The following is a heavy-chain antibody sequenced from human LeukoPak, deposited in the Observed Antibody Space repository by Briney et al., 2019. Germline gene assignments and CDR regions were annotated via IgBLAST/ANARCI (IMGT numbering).Heavy chain of an antibody. J-gene: IGHJ6*03. CDR3: ARRGGPNYYYYYMDV. Sequence: PSETLSLTCTVSGASISSFYWSWIRQPAGKALEWIGRIYTSGSANYNPSLKSRVTMSMDTSKNQFSLKLSSVTAADTAVYYCARRGGPNYYYYYMDVWGKGTTVTISS. V-gene: IGHV4-4*07. CDR2: IYTSGSA. CDR1: GASISSFY.